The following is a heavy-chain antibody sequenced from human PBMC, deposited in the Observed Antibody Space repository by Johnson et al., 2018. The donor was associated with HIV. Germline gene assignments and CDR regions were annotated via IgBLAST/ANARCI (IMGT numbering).Heavy chain of an antibody. CDR1: GFAFDDYG. J-gene: IGHJ3*02. CDR2: INWNGGST. CDR3: AKGTGSGWSGSLDAFDI. Sequence: VQLVESGGGVVRPGGSLRLSCAASGFAFDDYGMSWVRQAPGKGLDWVSGINWNGGSTGYAESVKGRFTISRDNAKNSLYLQMNSLRAEDNALYYCAKGTGSGWSGSLDAFDIWGQGTMVTVSS. V-gene: IGHV3-20*04. D-gene: IGHD6-19*01.